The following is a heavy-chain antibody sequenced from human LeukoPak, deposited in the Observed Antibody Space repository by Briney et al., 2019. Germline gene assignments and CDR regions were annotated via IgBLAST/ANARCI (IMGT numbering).Heavy chain of an antibody. CDR3: ARDWGYYGSGSYTTLDAFDI. Sequence: ASVKVSCKASGYTFTSYGISWVRQAPGQGLEWMGWISAYNGNTNYAQKLQGRVTMTTDTSTSTAYMELRSLRSDDTAVYYCARDWGYYGSGSYTTLDAFDIWGQGTMVTVSS. V-gene: IGHV1-18*01. J-gene: IGHJ3*02. CDR1: GYTFTSYG. CDR2: ISAYNGNT. D-gene: IGHD3-10*01.